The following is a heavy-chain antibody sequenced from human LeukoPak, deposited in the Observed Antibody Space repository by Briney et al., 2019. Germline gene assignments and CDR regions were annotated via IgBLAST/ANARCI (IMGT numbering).Heavy chain of an antibody. Sequence: PSETLSLTCTVSGGSISSYYWSWIRQPAGKGLEWIGRIYTSGSTNYNPSLKSRVTMSVDTSKNQFSLKLSSVTAADTAVYYCATDRFGFLGHSSGYYREVRDYWGQGTLVTVSS. CDR3: ATDRFGFLGHSSGYYREVRDY. CDR1: GGSISSYY. J-gene: IGHJ4*02. D-gene: IGHD3-22*01. V-gene: IGHV4-4*07. CDR2: IYTSGST.